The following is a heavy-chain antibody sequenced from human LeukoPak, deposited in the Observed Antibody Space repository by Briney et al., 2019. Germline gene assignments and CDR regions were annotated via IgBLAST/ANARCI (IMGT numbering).Heavy chain of an antibody. CDR2: ISYDGSNK. CDR3: ARDLSDYEYDY. V-gene: IGHV3-30*04. J-gene: IGHJ4*02. CDR1: GFTFSSYA. Sequence: GRSLRLSCAASGFTFSSYAMHWVRQAPGKGLEWVAVISYDGSNKYYADSVKGRFTISRDNSKNTLYLQMNSLGAEDTAVYYCARDLSDYEYDYWGQGTLVTVSS. D-gene: IGHD5-12*01.